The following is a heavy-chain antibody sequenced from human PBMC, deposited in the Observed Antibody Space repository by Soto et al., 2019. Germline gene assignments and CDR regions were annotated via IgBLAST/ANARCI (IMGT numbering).Heavy chain of an antibody. CDR1: GGSISSSNW. CDR3: ARGYGSSSSGYYYYGMDV. J-gene: IGHJ6*01. CDR2: IYHSGST. V-gene: IGHV4-4*02. Sequence: PSETLSLTCAVSGGSISSSNWWSWVRQPPGKGLEWIGEIYHSGSTNYNPSLKSRVTISVDKSKNQFSLKLSSVTAADTAVYYCARGYGSSSSGYYYYGMDVWGQGTTVTGSS. D-gene: IGHD6-6*01.